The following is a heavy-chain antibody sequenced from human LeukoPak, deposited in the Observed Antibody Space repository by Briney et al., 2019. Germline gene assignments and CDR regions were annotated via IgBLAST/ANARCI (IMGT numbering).Heavy chain of an antibody. J-gene: IGHJ4*02. CDR1: GFTFSSYW. CDR3: ARFLPTYYYDSSGYDY. CDR2: IKQDGSEK. D-gene: IGHD3-22*01. V-gene: IGHV3-7*01. Sequence: PGGSLRLSCAASGFTFSSYWMSWVRQAPGKGLEWVANIKQDGSEKYYVDSVKGRFTISGDNAKNSLYLQMNSLRAEDTAVYYCARFLPTYYYDSSGYDYWGQGTLVTVSS.